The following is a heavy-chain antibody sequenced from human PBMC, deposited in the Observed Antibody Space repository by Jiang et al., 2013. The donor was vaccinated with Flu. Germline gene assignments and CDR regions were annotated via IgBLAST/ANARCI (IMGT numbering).Heavy chain of an antibody. CDR2: IYSSGST. J-gene: IGHJ4*02. Sequence: SGPGLVKPSETLSLTCTVSGGSISNYYWSWIRQPPGKGLEWIGYIYSSGSTVYNPSLNSRVTISVDTSKNQVSLKLSSVTAADTAVYYCARSPGYYFDYWGQGTWSPSPQ. D-gene: IGHD1-14*01. CDR1: GGSISNYY. V-gene: IGHV4-59*01. CDR3: ARSPGYYFDY.